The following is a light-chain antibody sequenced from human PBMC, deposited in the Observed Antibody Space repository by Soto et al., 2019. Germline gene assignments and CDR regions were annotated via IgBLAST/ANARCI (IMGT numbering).Light chain of an antibody. J-gene: IGLJ2*01. CDR2: DNN. Sequence: QSVLTQPPSASGTPGQRVTISCSGSGSNIGRNTGIWYQHLPGTAPKLLIYDNNQRSSGVPARFSGSKSGTSASLAISGLQSEDEAEYYCAAWDDSLNSVVFGGGTKLTVL. CDR3: AAWDDSLNSVV. CDR1: GSNIGRNT. V-gene: IGLV1-44*01.